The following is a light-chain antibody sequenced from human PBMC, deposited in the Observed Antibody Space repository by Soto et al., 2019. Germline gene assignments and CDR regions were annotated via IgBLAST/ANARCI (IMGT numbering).Light chain of an antibody. CDR2: EGS. CDR1: SSDVGTYNL. Sequence: QSALTQPASLSASPGQSITISCTGTSSDVGTYNLVSWYQQHTGKAPKLMIYEGSKRPSGVSNRFSGCKSGNTASLTISGLQAEDEADYFCYAYAGSNSFVFGTGTKVTVL. J-gene: IGLJ1*01. CDR3: YAYAGSNSFV. V-gene: IGLV2-23*01.